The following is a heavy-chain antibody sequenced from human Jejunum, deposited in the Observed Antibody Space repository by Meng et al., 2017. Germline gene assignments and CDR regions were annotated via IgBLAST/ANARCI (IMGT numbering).Heavy chain of an antibody. J-gene: IGHJ5*02. D-gene: IGHD3-16*01. CDR3: LNYVWGSRPTGVLS. Sequence: QVLLQGAGPGLVKPSGTLSLTCAVSGVSISSSHWWSWVRQPPGKGLEWIGEIFHGGSTNYNSSLKSRVSISVDKSKNQFSLELSSVTAADTAVYYCLNYVWGSRPTGVLSWGQGTLVTVSS. CDR1: GVSISSSHW. CDR2: IFHGGST. V-gene: IGHV4-4*02.